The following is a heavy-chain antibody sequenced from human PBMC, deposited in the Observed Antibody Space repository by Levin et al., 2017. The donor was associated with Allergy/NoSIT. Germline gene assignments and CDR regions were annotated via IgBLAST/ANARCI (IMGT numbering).Heavy chain of an antibody. V-gene: IGHV3-74*01. CDR2: INSDGSST. J-gene: IGHJ5*02. CDR3: ARWVVVVPAAISHENWFDP. CDR1: GFTFSSYW. D-gene: IGHD2-2*01. Sequence: LSLTCAASGFTFSSYWMHWVRQAPGKGLVWVSRINSDGSSTSYADSVKGRFTISRDNAKNTLYLQMNSLRAEDTAVYYCARWVVVVPAAISHENWFDPWGQGTLVTVSS.